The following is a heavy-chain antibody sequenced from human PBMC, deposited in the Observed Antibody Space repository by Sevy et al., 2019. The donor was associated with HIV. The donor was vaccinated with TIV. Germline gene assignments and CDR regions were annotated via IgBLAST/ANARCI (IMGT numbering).Heavy chain of an antibody. CDR3: ARDNLLPIMVSMVRGALSYYFDY. V-gene: IGHV3-33*01. J-gene: IGHJ4*02. CDR2: IWYDGINR. Sequence: GGSLRLSCAASGFTFSRYGMHWVRQAPGKGLEWVAVIWYDGINRYYADSVKGRFTISRDNSKNTLYLQMNSLRAEDTAVYYCARDNLLPIMVSMVRGALSYYFDYWGQGTLVTVSS. CDR1: GFTFSRYG. D-gene: IGHD3-10*01.